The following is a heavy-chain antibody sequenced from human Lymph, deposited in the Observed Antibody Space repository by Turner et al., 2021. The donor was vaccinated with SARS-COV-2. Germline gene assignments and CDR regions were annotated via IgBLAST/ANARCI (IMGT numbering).Heavy chain of an antibody. Sequence: EVQLVESGGGLVKPGGYLRLSCAASGFPFSNAWLTWVRQAPGNGLDCVGRIKTKTDGGTTDYAAPVKGRFTISRDDSKNTLYLQMNSLKTDDTAVYYCTTHSAPDYWGQGTLVTVSS. CDR1: GFPFSNAW. CDR2: IKTKTDGGTT. CDR3: TTHSAPDY. V-gene: IGHV3-15*01. J-gene: IGHJ4*02. D-gene: IGHD6-13*01.